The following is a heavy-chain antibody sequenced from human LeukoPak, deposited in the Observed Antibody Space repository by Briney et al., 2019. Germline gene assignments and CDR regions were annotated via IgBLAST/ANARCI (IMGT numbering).Heavy chain of an antibody. CDR1: GGSISSYY. Sequence: SETLSLTCTVSGGSISSYYWSWIRQPAGKGLEWIGRIYTSGSTNYNPSLKSRVTMSVDTSENQFSLKLSSVTAADTAVHYCARDAFWGGLSLYAFDIWGQGTMVTVSS. D-gene: IGHD3-3*01. J-gene: IGHJ3*02. V-gene: IGHV4-4*07. CDR3: ARDAFWGGLSLYAFDI. CDR2: IYTSGST.